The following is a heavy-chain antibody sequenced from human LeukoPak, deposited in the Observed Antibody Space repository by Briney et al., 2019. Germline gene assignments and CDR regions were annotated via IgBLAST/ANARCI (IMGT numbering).Heavy chain of an antibody. D-gene: IGHD1-26*01. CDR3: ARVLVGVTRPGFDS. J-gene: IGHJ4*02. CDR2: INSDGSDT. V-gene: IGHV3-74*01. CDR1: GFTFSSYW. Sequence: PGGSLRLSCAGSGFTFSSYWMRWVRQTPGKGLVWVSRINSDGSDTSYADSVKGRFTISRDNAKNTLYLQMNSLRAEDTAVYYCARVLVGVTRPGFDSWGQGTLVTVSS.